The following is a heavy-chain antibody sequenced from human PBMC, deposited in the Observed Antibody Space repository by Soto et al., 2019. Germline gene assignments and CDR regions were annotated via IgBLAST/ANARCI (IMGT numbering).Heavy chain of an antibody. J-gene: IGHJ4*02. Sequence: QVQLQQWGAGLLKPSETLSLTCAVYGGSFSGYYWSWIRQPPGKGLEWIGEINHSGSTNYNPSLKSRVTIAVDTSKNQFSLKLSSVTAADTAVYYWAKTHGRAVAGERGCLDNWGQGTLVTVSS. D-gene: IGHD6-19*01. CDR1: GGSFSGYY. CDR2: INHSGST. CDR3: AKTHGRAVAGERGCLDN. V-gene: IGHV4-34*01.